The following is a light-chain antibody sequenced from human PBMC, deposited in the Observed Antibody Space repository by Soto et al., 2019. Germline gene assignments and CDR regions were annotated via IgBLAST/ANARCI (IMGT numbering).Light chain of an antibody. CDR2: KTS. CDR3: QYYNNYCWT. Sequence: DIQLTQSPSTLSASVGDRVTITCRASQRISSWLAWYQQKPGKAPKYLIYKTSNLESGVPSRFSGSGSGTEFTLTISSLQPDDFAPYYCQYYNNYCWTFGQGTKVEIK. CDR1: QRISSW. V-gene: IGKV1-5*03. J-gene: IGKJ1*01.